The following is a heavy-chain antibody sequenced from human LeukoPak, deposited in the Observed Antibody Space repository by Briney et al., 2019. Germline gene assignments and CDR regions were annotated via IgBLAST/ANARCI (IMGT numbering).Heavy chain of an antibody. D-gene: IGHD2-2*01. Sequence: SETLSLTCTVSGGSISSYYWSWIRQPPGKGLEWIGYIYYSGSTNYNPSLKSRVTISVDTSKNQFSLKLSSVTAADTAVYYCARAGQLLRNPDFDYWGQGTLVTVSS. CDR3: ARAGQLLRNPDFDY. V-gene: IGHV4-59*01. CDR1: GGSISSYY. CDR2: IYYSGST. J-gene: IGHJ4*02.